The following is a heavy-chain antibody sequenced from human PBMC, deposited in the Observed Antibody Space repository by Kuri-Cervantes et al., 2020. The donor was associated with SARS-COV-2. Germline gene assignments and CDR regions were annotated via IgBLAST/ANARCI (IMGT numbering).Heavy chain of an antibody. CDR2: INHSGST. CDR3: ARDNYDFWSGASLPGY. V-gene: IGHV4-34*01. J-gene: IGHJ4*02. Sequence: GSLRLSCAVYGGSFSGYYWSWIRQPPGKGLEWIGEINHSGSTNYNPSLKSRVTISVDTSKNQFSLKLSSVTAADTAVYYCARDNYDFWSGASLPGYWGQGTLVTVSS. CDR1: GGSFSGYY. D-gene: IGHD3-3*01.